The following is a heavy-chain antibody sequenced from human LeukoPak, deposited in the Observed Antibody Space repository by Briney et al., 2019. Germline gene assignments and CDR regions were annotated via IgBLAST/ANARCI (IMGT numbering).Heavy chain of an antibody. Sequence: ASVKVSCKASGYTFTGYYMHWVRQAPGQGLEWMGWINPNSGGTNYAQKFQGRVTMTRDTSISTAYMELRSLRSDDTAVYYCARPYMRAFDIWGQGTMVTVSS. CDR1: GYTFTGYY. J-gene: IGHJ3*02. CDR2: INPNSGGT. V-gene: IGHV1-2*02. CDR3: ARPYMRAFDI. D-gene: IGHD3-16*01.